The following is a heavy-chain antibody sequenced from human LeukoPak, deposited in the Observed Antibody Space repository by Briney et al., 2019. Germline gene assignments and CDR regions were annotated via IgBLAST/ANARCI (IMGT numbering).Heavy chain of an antibody. D-gene: IGHD2-15*01. CDR2: IGRNGDST. CDR3: VNDRMVVWGWFTCQQ. CDR1: GFTFRNYA. V-gene: IGHV3-64D*06. Sequence: AGGSLRLSCAASGFTFRNYAMHWVRQAPGKGLEYVSAIGRNGDSTYYADSVKGRFTISRDNSKNTLYLQMSSLRPEDTAVYYCVNDRMVVWGWFTCQQWGQGTLVTVSS. J-gene: IGHJ1*01.